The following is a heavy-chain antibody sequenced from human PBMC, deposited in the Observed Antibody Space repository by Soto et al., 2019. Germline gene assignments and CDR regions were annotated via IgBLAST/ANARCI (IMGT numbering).Heavy chain of an antibody. CDR1: GYTFTSYD. CDR3: ARARGIQLEYVDIVATHGDYYYYYMDV. Sequence: ASVKVSCKASGYTFTSYDINWVRQATGQGLEWMGWMNPNSGNTGYAQKFQGRVTMTRNTSISTAYMELSSLRSEDTAVYYCARARGIQLEYVDIVATHGDYYYYYMDVWGKGTTVTVSS. D-gene: IGHD5-12*01. CDR2: MNPNSGNT. J-gene: IGHJ6*03. V-gene: IGHV1-8*01.